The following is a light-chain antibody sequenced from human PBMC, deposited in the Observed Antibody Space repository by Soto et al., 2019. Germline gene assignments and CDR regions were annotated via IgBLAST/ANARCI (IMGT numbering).Light chain of an antibody. V-gene: IGKV1-5*01. CDR3: LQYNNYWT. Sequence: DIQMTQSPSTLSGSVGDRVTITCRASQTISSWLAWYQQKPGKAPKLLIYAASSLQSGVPSRFSGSGSGTDFTLTISSLQPEDFATYYCLQYNNYWTFGQGTKVDIK. J-gene: IGKJ1*01. CDR1: QTISSW. CDR2: AAS.